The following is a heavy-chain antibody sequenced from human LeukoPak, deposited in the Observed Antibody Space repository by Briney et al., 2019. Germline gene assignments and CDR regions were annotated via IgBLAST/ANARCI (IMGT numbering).Heavy chain of an antibody. Sequence: GESLRVSCAASGFTFSINDMSWVRQAPGRGLEWVSVSSVSGGATYYADSVKGRFTFSRDNSKNTLYLQMNSLRAEDTAVYYCAKGGWLEYWGQGTLVTVSS. V-gene: IGHV3-23*01. CDR2: SSVSGGAT. D-gene: IGHD6-19*01. CDR3: AKGGWLEY. CDR1: GFTFSIND. J-gene: IGHJ4*02.